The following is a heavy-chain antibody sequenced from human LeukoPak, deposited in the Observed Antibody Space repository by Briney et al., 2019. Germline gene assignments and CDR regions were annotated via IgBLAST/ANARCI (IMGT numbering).Heavy chain of an antibody. V-gene: IGHV4-39*01. D-gene: IGHD6-19*01. CDR3: VKSGGYGLIDY. Sequence: SETLSLTCAVSGVSISGSGYYLGWIRQPPGKGLEWIGNIYETGSTYYNASLQSRVTISIDTSKNQISLRLTSVSAADTAMYYCVKSGGYGLIDYWGQGTLVTVSS. J-gene: IGHJ4*02. CDR2: IYETGST. CDR1: GVSISGSGYY.